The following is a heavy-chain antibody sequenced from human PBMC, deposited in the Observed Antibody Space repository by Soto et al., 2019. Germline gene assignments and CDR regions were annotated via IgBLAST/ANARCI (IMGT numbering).Heavy chain of an antibody. CDR1: GFSLSTSGVG. V-gene: IGHV2-5*02. CDR2: IYWDDDK. CDR3: AHSRGILTGYYNWGIDY. J-gene: IGHJ4*02. Sequence: SGPTLVKPTQTLTLTCTFSGFSLSTSGVGVGWIRQPPGKALEWLALIYWDDDKRYSPSLKSRLTITKDTSKNQVVLTMTNMDPVDTATYYCAHSRGILTGYYNWGIDYWGQGTLVTVSS. D-gene: IGHD3-9*01.